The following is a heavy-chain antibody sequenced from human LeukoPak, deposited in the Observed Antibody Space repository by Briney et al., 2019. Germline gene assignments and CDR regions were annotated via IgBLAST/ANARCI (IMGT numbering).Heavy chain of an antibody. CDR3: ARGAYSNYLSVGY. D-gene: IGHD4-11*01. J-gene: IGHJ4*02. Sequence: SETLSLTCAISGGSIPSYYWSCIRQTPGKGLEWIGYLLYSGSTNYNPSLKSRVTMSIDTSKNQFSLKLRSVTAADTAVYYCARGAYSNYLSVGYWGQGILVTVSS. CDR2: LLYSGST. CDR1: GGSIPSYY. V-gene: IGHV4-59*01.